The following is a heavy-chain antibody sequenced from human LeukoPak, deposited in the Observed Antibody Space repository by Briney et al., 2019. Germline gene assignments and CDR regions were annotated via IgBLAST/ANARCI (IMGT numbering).Heavy chain of an antibody. V-gene: IGHV1-2*02. Sequence: ASVKVSCKGSGYTFTGYYMHWVRQPPGQGLEWMGWINPNSGGTNYAQKFQGRVTMTRDTSISTAYMELSRLRSDDTAVYYCARWYSSSSGNWFDPWGQGTLVTVSS. D-gene: IGHD6-6*01. CDR2: INPNSGGT. CDR3: ARWYSSSSGNWFDP. J-gene: IGHJ5*02. CDR1: GYTFTGYY.